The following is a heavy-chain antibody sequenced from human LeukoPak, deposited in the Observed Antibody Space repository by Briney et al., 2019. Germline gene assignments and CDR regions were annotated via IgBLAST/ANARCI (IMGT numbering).Heavy chain of an antibody. J-gene: IGHJ5*02. Sequence: SETLSLTCAVYGGSFSGYYWSWIRQPPWKGLEWMGEINHSGSTNYNPSLKSRVTISVDTSKNQFSLKLSSVTAADTAVYYCARHVHLFSGWYSSAKFDPWGQGTLVTVSS. D-gene: IGHD6-19*01. CDR1: GGSFSGYY. CDR3: ARHVHLFSGWYSSAKFDP. CDR2: INHSGST. V-gene: IGHV4-34*01.